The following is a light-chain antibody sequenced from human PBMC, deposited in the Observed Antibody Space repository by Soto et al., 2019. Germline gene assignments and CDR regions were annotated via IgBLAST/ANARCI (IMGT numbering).Light chain of an antibody. Sequence: SYELTQPPSVSVAPGQTARLTCGGIKIRTKSVHWNQLKPGQAPVLVLYDDRDRPSGIPERFSGSNSGNTATLTISRVEAGDEADYYFQVWDSSSDQVVFGGGTKVTVL. J-gene: IGLJ2*01. CDR2: DDR. CDR3: QVWDSSSDQVV. V-gene: IGLV3-21*02. CDR1: KIRTKS.